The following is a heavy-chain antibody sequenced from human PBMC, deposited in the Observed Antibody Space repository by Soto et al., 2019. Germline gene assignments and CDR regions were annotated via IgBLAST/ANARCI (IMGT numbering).Heavy chain of an antibody. V-gene: IGHV1-69*02. D-gene: IGHD2-8*02. CDR1: VVTFNNST. CDR3: ARPSTTATGGVEH. CDR2: FTPILGVA. Sequence: QVQLVQSGAEVQQPGSSVKVSCKASVVTFNNSTVNWVRQAPGQGLEWMGRFTPILGVANNAQKFQGRLTLSVEKSTSTAYMELSSLRSEDTPVYYCARPSTTATGGVEHWGQGTLVIVSS. J-gene: IGHJ4*02.